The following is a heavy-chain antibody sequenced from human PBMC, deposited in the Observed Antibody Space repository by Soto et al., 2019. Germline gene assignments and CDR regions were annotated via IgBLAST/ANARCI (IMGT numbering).Heavy chain of an antibody. CDR2: IYYIGTT. D-gene: IGHD3-10*01. CDR3: SRGSTYYGFLT. Sequence: QVQLQESGPGLVKPSQTLSLTCTVSGDSMGSGDYYWTWIRQPPGKGLEWIGYIYYIGTTFYNPSLESRVNISLDTSKNHFSLRLTPVTAADTAVYYCSRGSTYYGFLTWGQGTLVTVSS. J-gene: IGHJ5*02. CDR1: GDSMGSGDYY. V-gene: IGHV4-30-4*01.